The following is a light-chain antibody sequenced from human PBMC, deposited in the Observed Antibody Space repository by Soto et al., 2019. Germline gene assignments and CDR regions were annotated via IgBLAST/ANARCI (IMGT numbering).Light chain of an antibody. V-gene: IGLV2-14*01. CDR3: SSYTATNTYV. CDR2: EVT. Sequence: QSVLTQPASMSGSPGQSITISCTGTSSDVGGYNYVSWHQQRSGKAPKLIIYEVTNRPSGVSNRFSGSKSGNTASLTISGLQAEDEADYYCSSYTATNTYVFGTGTKVTVL. J-gene: IGLJ1*01. CDR1: SSDVGGYNY.